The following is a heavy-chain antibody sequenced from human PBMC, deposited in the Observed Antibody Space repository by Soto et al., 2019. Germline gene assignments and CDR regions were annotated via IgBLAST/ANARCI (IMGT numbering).Heavy chain of an antibody. V-gene: IGHV1-46*02. CDR1: GFTFNTYY. CDR2: IKPSNGVT. J-gene: IGHJ6*02. Sequence: QVQLVQSGAELKKPGASVSLSCKASGFTFNTYYIHWVRQSPGEGLQWMGVIKPSNGVTRYPQKFQGRVTLNAATSTTTVYLELRGLKSEDTAVYFCARDWPDTYCGGDCPLVYYYHGMDVWDQGTAVTVSS. D-gene: IGHD2-21*02. CDR3: ARDWPDTYCGGDCPLVYYYHGMDV.